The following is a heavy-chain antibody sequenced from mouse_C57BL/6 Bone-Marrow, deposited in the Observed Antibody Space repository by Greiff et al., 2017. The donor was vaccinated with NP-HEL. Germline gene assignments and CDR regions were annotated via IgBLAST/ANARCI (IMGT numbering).Heavy chain of an antibody. CDR3: ARDWDGFAY. CDR1: GYAFSSSW. D-gene: IGHD4-1*01. Sequence: VQPQQSGPELVKPGASVKISCKASGYAFSSSWMNWVKQRPGKGLEWIGRIYPGDGDTNYNGKFKGKATLTAAKSSSTAYRQLSSLTSEGSAVYCGARDWDGFAYWGQGTLVTVSA. CDR2: IYPGDGDT. J-gene: IGHJ3*01. V-gene: IGHV1-82*01.